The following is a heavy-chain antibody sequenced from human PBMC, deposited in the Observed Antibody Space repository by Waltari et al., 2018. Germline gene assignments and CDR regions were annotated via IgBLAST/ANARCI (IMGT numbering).Heavy chain of an antibody. V-gene: IGHV4-59*01. CDR2: IHDSGDT. CDR1: GPSLTTYY. J-gene: IGHJ6*02. CDR3: ARVHGSESPLSWGTDV. Sequence: QVQLQESGPGLVKPSGTLSLTCDVSGPSLTTYYWSWIRQPPGKGLEYIGYIHDSGDTNYSPSLRSRVSMSMDTSKNQFSLKVSSVTAADSAVYYCARVHGSESPLSWGTDVWGQGTAVTVSS.